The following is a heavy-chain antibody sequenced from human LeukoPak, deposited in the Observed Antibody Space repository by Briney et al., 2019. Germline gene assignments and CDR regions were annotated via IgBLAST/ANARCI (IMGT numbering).Heavy chain of an antibody. J-gene: IGHJ4*02. CDR2: IYYSGST. CDR3: ARGGGGGGHRAPFDY. V-gene: IGHV4-59*01. CDR1: GGSISSYY. Sequence: TSETLSLTCTVSGGSISSYYWSWIRQPPGKGLEWIGYIYYSGSTNYNPSLKSRVTISVDTSKNQFSLKLSSVTAADTAVYYCARGGGGGGHRAPFDYWGQGTLVTVSS. D-gene: IGHD2-15*01.